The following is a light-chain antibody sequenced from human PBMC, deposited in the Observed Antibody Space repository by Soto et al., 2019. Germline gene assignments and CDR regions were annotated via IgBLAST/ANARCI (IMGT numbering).Light chain of an antibody. CDR2: GAS. J-gene: IGKJ4*01. CDR3: QQYSSWVT. CDR1: QTITGN. Sequence: EIVMTQSPVTLSLSPGDTATLSCTASQTITGNLAWYQQKPGQPPRLLIYGASTRATGIPARFSGSGSGTEFTLTITNLQSEDFAVYYCQQYSSWVTFGGGTQLEI. V-gene: IGKV3-15*01.